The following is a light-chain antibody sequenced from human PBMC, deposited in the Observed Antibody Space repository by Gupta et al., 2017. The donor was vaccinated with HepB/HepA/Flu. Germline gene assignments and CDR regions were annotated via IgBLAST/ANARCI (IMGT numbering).Light chain of an antibody. CDR3: YSSDNSIRSPWV. CDR2: CNS. V-gene: IGLV1-40*01. J-gene: IGLJ3*02. CDR1: SPNIGAGYD. Sequence: QSVLTQPPSVSGAPGQRGTISCTGSSPNIGAGYDGHCYHQLPAIDPPPLIVCNSNRPSAVPDRFSCDTNCASASPVSNGRHHEDDADDYCYSSDNSIRSPWVFGGGTKLTVL.